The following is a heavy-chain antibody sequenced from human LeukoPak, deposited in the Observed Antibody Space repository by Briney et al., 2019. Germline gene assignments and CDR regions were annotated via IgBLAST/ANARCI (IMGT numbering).Heavy chain of an antibody. CDR3: TRRAYYDSSGYNPTAGYFDL. D-gene: IGHD3-22*01. CDR1: GGSMFSYY. CDR2: VYSNGMT. Sequence: AETLSLTFSVSGGSMFSYYWNWIRKSPGKGLKWIGFVYSNGMTTYTPSLRSRGTNSIATSRTQFSLRLTSVTAADTDTYYCTRRAYYDSSGYNPTAGYFDLWGRGTLVTVSS. V-gene: IGHV4-4*08. J-gene: IGHJ2*01.